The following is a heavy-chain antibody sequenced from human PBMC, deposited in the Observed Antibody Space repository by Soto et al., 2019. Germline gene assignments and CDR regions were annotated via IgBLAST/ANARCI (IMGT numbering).Heavy chain of an antibody. CDR3: TRDPLWFGELSYYYYGMDV. V-gene: IGHV3-49*04. CDR2: IRSKAYGGTT. D-gene: IGHD3-10*01. Sequence: GGSLRLSCTASGFTFGDYAMSWVRQAPGKGLEWVGFIRSKAYGGTTEYAASVKGRFTISRDDSKSIAYLQMNSLKTEDTAVYYCTRDPLWFGELSYYYYGMDVWGQGTTVTVSS. CDR1: GFTFGDYA. J-gene: IGHJ6*02.